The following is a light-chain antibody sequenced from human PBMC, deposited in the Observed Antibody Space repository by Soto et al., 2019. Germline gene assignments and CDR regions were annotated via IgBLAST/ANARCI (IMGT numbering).Light chain of an antibody. CDR3: QQYGSSPYT. V-gene: IGKV3-20*01. J-gene: IGKJ2*01. Sequence: EIVLTQSPGTLSLSPGERATLSCRASQSVSSSYLAWYQQKPGQAPRLLIYDASSRATGIPDRFSGSGSGTDFTLTSSRLEPEAFAVYFCQQYGSSPYTFGQGTKLEIK. CDR1: QSVSSSY. CDR2: DAS.